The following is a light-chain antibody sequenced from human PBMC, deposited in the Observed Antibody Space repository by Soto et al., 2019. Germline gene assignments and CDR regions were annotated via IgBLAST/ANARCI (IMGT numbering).Light chain of an antibody. Sequence: QSVLAQPASASGSPGQSIAISCTGTSSDVGGYGYVSWYQLHPGKAPKLMIFEVSNRPSGVSYRFSGSKSGNTASLTISGLQAEDEADYFCSSYSISTAYLFGTGTKVTVL. CDR2: EVS. V-gene: IGLV2-14*01. CDR3: SSYSISTAYL. CDR1: SSDVGGYGY. J-gene: IGLJ1*01.